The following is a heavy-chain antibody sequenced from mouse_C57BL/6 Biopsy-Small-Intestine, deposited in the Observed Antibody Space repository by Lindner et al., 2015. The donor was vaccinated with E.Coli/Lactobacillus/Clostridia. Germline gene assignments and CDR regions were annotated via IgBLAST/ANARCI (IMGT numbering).Heavy chain of an antibody. J-gene: IGHJ4*01. CDR3: ARRWGNNYAMDY. CDR2: ISPSTGGA. D-gene: IGHD1-1*02. CDR1: GYSFTVHY. Sequence: VQLQESGPELVKPGASVKISCKASGYSFTVHYMNWVKQSPEKSLEWIGEISPSTGGATYNQKFKGKATFTADTSSNTAYIHLSSLTTEDSAIYYCARRWGNNYAMDYWGQGTSVTVSS. V-gene: IGHV1-42*01.